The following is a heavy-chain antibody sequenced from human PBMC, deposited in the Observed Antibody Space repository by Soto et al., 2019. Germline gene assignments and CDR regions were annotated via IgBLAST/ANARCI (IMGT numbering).Heavy chain of an antibody. J-gene: IGHJ4*02. CDR3: AKDEVAAAGD. CDR2: ISYDGSNK. V-gene: IGHV3-30*18. CDR1: GFTFSSYG. D-gene: IGHD6-13*01. Sequence: QVQLVESGGGVVQPGRSLRLSCAASGFTFSSYGMHWVRQAPGKGLEWVAVISYDGSNKYYADCVKGRFTISRDNSKNTLYLQMNSLRAEDTAVYYCAKDEVAAAGDWGQGTLVTVSS.